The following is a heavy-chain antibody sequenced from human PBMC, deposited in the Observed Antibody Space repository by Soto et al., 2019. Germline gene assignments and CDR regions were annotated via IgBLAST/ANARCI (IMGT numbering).Heavy chain of an antibody. CDR2: ISGSGGST. J-gene: IGHJ4*02. V-gene: IGHV3-23*01. CDR1: GFTFSSYA. Sequence: GGSLRLSCAASGFTFSSYAMSWVRQAPGKGLEWVSAISGSGGSTYYADSVKGRFTISRDNSKNTLYLQMNSLRAEDTAVYYCAKDDASYYYDSSGPGGWDYWGQGTLVTVSS. CDR3: AKDDASYYYDSSGPGGWDY. D-gene: IGHD3-22*01.